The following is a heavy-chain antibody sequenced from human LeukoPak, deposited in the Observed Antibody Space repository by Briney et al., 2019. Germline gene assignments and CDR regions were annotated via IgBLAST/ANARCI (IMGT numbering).Heavy chain of an antibody. J-gene: IGHJ4*02. CDR2: ISGSGGST. D-gene: IGHD2-2*02. V-gene: IGHV3-23*01. CDR1: GFTFSSYA. CDR3: AKGRTAYCSSTSCYTIDY. Sequence: GGSLRLSCAAPGFTFSSYAMSWVRQAPGKGLEGVSGISGSGGSTYYADSVKGRFTISRDNSKNTLYLQMNSLRAEDTAVYYCAKGRTAYCSSTSCYTIDYWGQGTLVTVSS.